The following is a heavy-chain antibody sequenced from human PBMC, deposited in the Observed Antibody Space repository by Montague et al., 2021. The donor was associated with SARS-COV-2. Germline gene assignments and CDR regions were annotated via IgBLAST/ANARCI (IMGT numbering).Heavy chain of an antibody. V-gene: IGHV4-61*09. CDR3: ARHRSISAAVPNYFDP. CDR2: IYTSGRT. Sequence: TLSLTCSVSGGSISTGNYYWSWIRQPAGKRLEWIGDIYTSGRTNYNPSLQSRVTISVDTSKNQFSLRVNSVTAADTAVYYCARHRSISAAVPNYFDPWGQGTMVTVSS. J-gene: IGHJ5*01. D-gene: IGHD6-13*01. CDR1: GGSISTGNYY.